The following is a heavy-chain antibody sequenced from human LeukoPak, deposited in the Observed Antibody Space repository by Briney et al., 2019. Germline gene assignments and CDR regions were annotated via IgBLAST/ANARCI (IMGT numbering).Heavy chain of an antibody. V-gene: IGHV4-61*02. Sequence: SQTLSLTCTVSGGSISSGSYYWSWIRQPAGKGLEWIGRIYTSGSTNYNPSLKSRVTISVDTSKNQFSLKLSSVTAADTAVYYCARGEDKKDDAFDIWGQGTMVTVSS. CDR2: IYTSGST. D-gene: IGHD1-26*01. J-gene: IGHJ3*02. CDR3: ARGEDKKDDAFDI. CDR1: GGSISSGSYY.